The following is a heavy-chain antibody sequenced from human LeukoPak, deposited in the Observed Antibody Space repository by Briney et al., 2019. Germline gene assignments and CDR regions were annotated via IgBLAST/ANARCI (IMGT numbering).Heavy chain of an antibody. D-gene: IGHD1-26*01. CDR2: IHASGST. CDR1: GGSISGYF. Sequence: SETLSLTCTVSGGSISGYFWSWIRQPPGKGLEWIGYIHASGSTNQSPSLKSRVTISVDTSRNQFSLKLTSVTAADTAVYYCARGRPVTGSFYFDYWGQGTLVTVSS. J-gene: IGHJ4*02. V-gene: IGHV4-59*01. CDR3: ARGRPVTGSFYFDY.